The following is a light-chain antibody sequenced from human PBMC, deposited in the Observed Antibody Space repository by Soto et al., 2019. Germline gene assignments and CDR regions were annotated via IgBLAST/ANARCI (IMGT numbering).Light chain of an antibody. J-gene: IGKJ1*01. CDR3: KHYNSXSEA. CDR1: QTISSW. Sequence: DIQMTQSPSTLSGSVGNRVTITCRAIQTISSWLDCYQQKPGKAPKILIYKASTLKSGVTSRLSGSGYGTELTLTISSLQPDDFATYYSKHYNSXSEAFGQGTKV. CDR2: KAS. V-gene: IGKV1-5*03.